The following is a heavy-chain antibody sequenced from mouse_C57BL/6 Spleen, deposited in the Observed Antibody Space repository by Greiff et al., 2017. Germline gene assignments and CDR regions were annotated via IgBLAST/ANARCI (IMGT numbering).Heavy chain of an antibody. CDR1: GFTFSSYA. J-gene: IGHJ2*01. Sequence: EVKVEESGGGLVKPGGSLKLSCAASGFTFSSYAMSWVRQTPEKRLEWVATISDGGSYTYYPDNVKGRFTISRDNAKNNLYLQMSHLKSEDTAIYYWARDATTVVDYWGQGTTLTVSS. CDR2: ISDGGSYT. V-gene: IGHV5-4*01. D-gene: IGHD1-1*01. CDR3: ARDATTVVDY.